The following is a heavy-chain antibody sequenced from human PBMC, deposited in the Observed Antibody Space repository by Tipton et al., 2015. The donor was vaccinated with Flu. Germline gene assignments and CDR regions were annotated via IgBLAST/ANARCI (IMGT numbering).Heavy chain of an antibody. D-gene: IGHD3-10*01. CDR2: VHYIGTT. CDR1: GGSMTSYF. CDR3: ARSTYYYGSGSSDY. Sequence: TLSLTCTVSGGSMTSYFWSWIRQPPGKGLEWIGCVHYIGTTSYNSSLKSRVTISLDTAKNQFSQRPTSVTAADTAVYYCARSTYYYGSGSSDYWGQGTLVTVSS. J-gene: IGHJ4*02. V-gene: IGHV4-59*08.